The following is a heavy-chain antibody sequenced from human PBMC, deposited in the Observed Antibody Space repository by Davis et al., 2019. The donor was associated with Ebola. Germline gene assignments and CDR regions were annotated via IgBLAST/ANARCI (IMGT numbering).Heavy chain of an antibody. CDR2: ISSSGGST. J-gene: IGHJ6*04. V-gene: IGHV3-23*01. CDR1: EFTFSSYT. Sequence: GGSLRLSCAASEFTFSSYTMGWVRQAPGKGLEWVSGISSSGGSTYYADSVKGRFTISRDNAKNTLYLQMNSLRAEDTAVYYCARRSGYNYGYEGMDVWGKGTTVTVSS. CDR3: ARRSGYNYGYEGMDV. D-gene: IGHD5-18*01.